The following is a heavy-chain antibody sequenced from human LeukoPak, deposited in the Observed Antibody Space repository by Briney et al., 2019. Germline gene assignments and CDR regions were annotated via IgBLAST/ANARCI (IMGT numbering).Heavy chain of an antibody. V-gene: IGHV3-21*01. J-gene: IGHJ3*02. CDR3: AREKKGGGAFDI. CDR2: ISSSSSYI. D-gene: IGHD3-16*01. Sequence: GGSLRLSCAASGFTFSSYAMSWVRQAPGKGLEWVSSISSSSSYIYYADSVKGRFTISRDNAKNSLYLQMNSLRAEDTAVYYCAREKKGGGAFDIWGQGTMVTVSS. CDR1: GFTFSSYA.